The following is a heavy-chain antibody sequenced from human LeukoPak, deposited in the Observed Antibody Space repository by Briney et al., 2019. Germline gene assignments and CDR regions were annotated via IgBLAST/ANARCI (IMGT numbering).Heavy chain of an antibody. Sequence: RTSETLSLTCTVSGGSISSYCWSWIRQPPGKGLEWIGYIYYSGSTNYNPSLKSRVTISVDTSKNQFSLKLSSVTAADTAVYYCARGDIAFDYWGQGTLVTVSS. CDR2: IYYSGST. CDR1: GGSISSYC. CDR3: ARGDIAFDY. D-gene: IGHD2-15*01. V-gene: IGHV4-59*01. J-gene: IGHJ4*02.